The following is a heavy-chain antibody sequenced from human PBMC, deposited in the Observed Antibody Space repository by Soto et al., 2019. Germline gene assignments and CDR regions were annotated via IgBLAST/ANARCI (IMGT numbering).Heavy chain of an antibody. CDR1: GFTFSSYA. Sequence: GESLKISCAASGFTFSSYAMSWVRQAPGKGLEWVSAISGSGGSTYYADSVKGRFTISRDNSKNTLYLQMNSLRAEDTAVYYCAKDGLTGKSPGLGYWGQGTLVTVSS. CDR2: ISGSGGST. D-gene: IGHD7-27*01. CDR3: AKDGLTGKSPGLGY. V-gene: IGHV3-23*01. J-gene: IGHJ4*02.